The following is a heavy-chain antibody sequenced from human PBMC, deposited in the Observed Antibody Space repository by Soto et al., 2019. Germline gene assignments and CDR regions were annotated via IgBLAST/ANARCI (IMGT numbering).Heavy chain of an antibody. J-gene: IGHJ4*02. CDR3: AKDLYGGDYGNDY. D-gene: IGHD4-17*01. Sequence: LRLSCAASGFTFSIYAMGWVRQGPGKGLEWVSAISGSGGSTYYADSVKGRFTISRDNSKNTLYLQMNSLRAEDTAVYYCAKDLYGGDYGNDYWGQGTLVTVSS. V-gene: IGHV3-23*01. CDR1: GFTFSIYA. CDR2: ISGSGGST.